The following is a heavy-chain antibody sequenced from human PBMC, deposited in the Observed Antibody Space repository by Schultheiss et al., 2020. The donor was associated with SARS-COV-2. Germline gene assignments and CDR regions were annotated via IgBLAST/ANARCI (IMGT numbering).Heavy chain of an antibody. J-gene: IGHJ5*02. V-gene: IGHV4-59*01. CDR3: ARVGGGSEGWFDP. CDR2: IYYSGST. D-gene: IGHD2-15*01. Sequence: LSLTCTVSGGSISSYYWSWIRQPPGKGLEWIGYIYYSGSTNYNPSLKSRVTISVDTSKNQFSLKLSSVTAADTAVYYCARVGGGSEGWFDPWGQGTLVTVSS. CDR1: GGSISSYY.